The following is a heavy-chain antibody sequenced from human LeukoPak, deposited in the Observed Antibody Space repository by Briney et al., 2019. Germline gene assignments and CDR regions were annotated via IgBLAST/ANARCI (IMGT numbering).Heavy chain of an antibody. CDR3: ARDLCSGGSCYWDYYYGMDV. CDR2: INAGNGNT. V-gene: IGHV1-3*01. D-gene: IGHD2-15*01. J-gene: IGHJ6*02. CDR1: GYTFTSYA. Sequence: ASVKVSCKASGYTFTSYAMYWVRQAPGQRLEWMGWINAGNGNTKYSQKFQGRVTITRDTSASTAYMELSSLRSEDTAVYYCARDLCSGGSCYWDYYYGMDVWGQGTTVTVSS.